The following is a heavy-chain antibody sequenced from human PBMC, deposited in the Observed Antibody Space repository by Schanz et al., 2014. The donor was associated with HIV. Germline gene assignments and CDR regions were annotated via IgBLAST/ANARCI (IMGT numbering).Heavy chain of an antibody. CDR3: ARIFQAFDE. CDR1: GGCGRNTV. J-gene: IGHJ4*02. CDR2: IYYDGTNK. V-gene: IGHV3-33*01. Sequence: QVQLVESGGGVVQPGRTTRGQGVASGGCGRNTVLPWVRQAPGKGLEWVALIYYDGTNKYYTDSVKGRFTISRDNSKNTLYLQMNSLRAEDTSVYYCARIFQAFDEWGKGTLVTVSS.